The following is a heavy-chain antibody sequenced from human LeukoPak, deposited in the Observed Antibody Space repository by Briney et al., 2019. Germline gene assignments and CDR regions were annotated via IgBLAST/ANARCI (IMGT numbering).Heavy chain of an antibody. V-gene: IGHV1-3*01. CDR2: INAGNGNT. CDR3: AREGYSSSWYDY. Sequence: ASVKVSCKASGYTFTSYAMHWVRQAPGQRLEWMGWINAGNGNTKYSQKFQGRVTITRDTSASTAYMGLSSLRSEDTAVYYCAREGYSSSWYDYWGQGTLVTVSS. J-gene: IGHJ4*02. D-gene: IGHD6-13*01. CDR1: GYTFTSYA.